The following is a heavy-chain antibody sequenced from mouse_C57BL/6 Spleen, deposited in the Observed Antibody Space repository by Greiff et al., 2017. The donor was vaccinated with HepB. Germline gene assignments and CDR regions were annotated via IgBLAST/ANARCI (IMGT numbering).Heavy chain of an antibody. Sequence: QVQLQQPGAELVKPGASVKLSCKASGYTFTSYWMQWVKQRPGQGLEWIGEIDPSDSYTNYNQKFKGKATLTVDTSSSTAYMQLSSLTSEDSAVYYCARRWRSFYFDYWGQGTTLTVSS. V-gene: IGHV1-50*01. D-gene: IGHD1-1*02. CDR2: IDPSDSYT. CDR3: ARRWRSFYFDY. J-gene: IGHJ2*01. CDR1: GYTFTSYW.